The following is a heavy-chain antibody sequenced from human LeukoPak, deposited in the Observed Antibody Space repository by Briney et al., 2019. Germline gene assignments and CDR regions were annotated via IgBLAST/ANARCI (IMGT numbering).Heavy chain of an antibody. D-gene: IGHD2-15*01. CDR2: IYNSGST. CDR3: AREGEDCSGGSCYTSEYFQH. J-gene: IGHJ1*01. CDR1: GGSISSYY. V-gene: IGHV4-59*12. Sequence: SETLSLTCTVSGGSISSYYWSWIRQPPGKGLEWIGDIYNSGSTNYTPSLKSRVTISVDTSKIQFSLKLSSVTAADTAVYYCAREGEDCSGGSCYTSEYFQHWGQGTLVSVSS.